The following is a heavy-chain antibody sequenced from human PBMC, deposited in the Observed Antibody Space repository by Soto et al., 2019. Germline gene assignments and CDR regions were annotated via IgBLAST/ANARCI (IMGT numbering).Heavy chain of an antibody. CDR1: GGTFSSYT. D-gene: IGHD2-2*01. V-gene: IGHV1-69*02. CDR2: IIPILGIA. CDR3: ARGHCSSTSCYLLWDYFDY. Sequence: SVKVSCKASGGTFSSYTISWVRQAPGQGLDWMGRIIPILGIANYAQKFQGRVTITADKSTSTAYMELSSLRSEDTAVYYCARGHCSSTSCYLLWDYFDYWGQGTLVTVSS. J-gene: IGHJ4*02.